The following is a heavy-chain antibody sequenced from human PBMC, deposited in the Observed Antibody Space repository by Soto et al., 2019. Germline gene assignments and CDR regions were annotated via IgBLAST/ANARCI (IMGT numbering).Heavy chain of an antibody. CDR2: INHSGST. V-gene: IGHV4-34*01. D-gene: IGHD3-10*01. J-gene: IGHJ4*02. CDR1: GGSFSGYY. Sequence: PSETLSLTCAVYGGSFSGYYWSWIRQPPGKGLEWIGEINHSGSTNYNPSLKSRVTISVDTSKNQFSLKLSSVTAADTAVYYCARAGVITMVRGVIMTGYFDYWGQGTLVTVSS. CDR3: ARAGVITMVRGVIMTGYFDY.